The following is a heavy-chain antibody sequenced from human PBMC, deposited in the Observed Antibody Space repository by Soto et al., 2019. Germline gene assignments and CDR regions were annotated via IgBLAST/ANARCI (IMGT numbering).Heavy chain of an antibody. Sequence: ESGGGVVQPGRSLRLSCAASGFVFSNYGMHWVRQAPGKGLEWVAVIWDDGSNKYYADSVKGRFTIARYNSKNTVYLQMDSLRAEDTAVYYCARDHYSDSKGSQPDYWGQGTLVTVSS. CDR1: GFVFSNYG. CDR2: IWDDGSNK. V-gene: IGHV3-33*01. J-gene: IGHJ4*02. CDR3: ARDHYSDSKGSQPDY. D-gene: IGHD3-22*01.